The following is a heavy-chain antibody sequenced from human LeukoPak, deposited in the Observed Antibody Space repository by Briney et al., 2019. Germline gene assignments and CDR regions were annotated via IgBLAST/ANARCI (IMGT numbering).Heavy chain of an antibody. J-gene: IGHJ4*01. D-gene: IGHD6-13*01. Sequence: GSLRLSCAASGFTFSSYSMNWIRQPPGKGLEWIGSIYYSGNTYYNPSLKSRFTISVDTSKNQFSLNLNSVTAADTAVYYCASESYSSDWYPHYWGQGTLVTVSS. CDR3: ASESYSSDWYPHY. CDR2: IYYSGNT. V-gene: IGHV4-39*07. CDR1: GFTFSSYS.